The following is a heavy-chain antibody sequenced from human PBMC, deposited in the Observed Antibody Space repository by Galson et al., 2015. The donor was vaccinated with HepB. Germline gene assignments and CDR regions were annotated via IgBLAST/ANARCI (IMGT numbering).Heavy chain of an antibody. J-gene: IGHJ4*02. V-gene: IGHV3-11*04. CDR1: GFTFSDYY. D-gene: IGHD6-19*01. CDR3: ARDGRPGGWYYFDY. CDR2: ITSSGSNI. Sequence: SLRLSCAASGFTFSDYYMSWIRQAPGKGLEGVSYITSSGSNIYYADSVKGRFTISRDNGKNSLYLQMNSLRDEDTAVYYCARDGRPGGWYYFDYWGQGTLVTVSS.